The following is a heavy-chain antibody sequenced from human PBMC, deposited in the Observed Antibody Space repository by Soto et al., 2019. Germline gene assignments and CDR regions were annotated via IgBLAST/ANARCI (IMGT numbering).Heavy chain of an antibody. D-gene: IGHD2-2*01. CDR3: ARDRPKTVVPAATFYGMDV. Sequence: QVQLVQSGAEVKKPGASVKVSCKASGYTFTSYYMHWVRQAPGQGLEWMGIINPSGGSTSYAQKFQGRVTMTRDTSTSTVYMELSSLRSEDTAVDYCARDRPKTVVPAATFYGMDVWGQGTTVTVSS. CDR2: INPSGGST. CDR1: GYTFTSYY. V-gene: IGHV1-46*01. J-gene: IGHJ6*02.